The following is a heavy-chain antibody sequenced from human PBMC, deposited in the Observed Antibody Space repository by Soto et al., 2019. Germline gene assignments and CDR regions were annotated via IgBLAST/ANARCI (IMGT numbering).Heavy chain of an antibody. V-gene: IGHV1-24*01. J-gene: IGHJ6*02. Sequence: ASVKVSCKVSGYTLTELSMHWVRQAPGKGLEWMGGFDPEAGETIYAQKFQGRVTMTEDTSTDTAYMELSGLRSEDTAVYYCASYEILSKPSSYYGVDVWGQGTAVTVSS. CDR1: GYTLTELS. CDR3: ASYEILSKPSSYYGVDV. D-gene: IGHD3-9*01. CDR2: FDPEAGET.